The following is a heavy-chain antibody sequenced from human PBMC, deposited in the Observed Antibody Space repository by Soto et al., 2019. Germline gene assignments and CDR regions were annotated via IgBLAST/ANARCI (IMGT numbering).Heavy chain of an antibody. CDR3: AKGRGGSGSLTPRVDF. CDR1: EFTFNNYA. J-gene: IGHJ4*02. Sequence: EVQLLESGGGLVQPGGSLGLSCAASEFTFNNYAMTWVRQAPEKGLEWVSDISAGGDTPSYADSVKGRFTVSRDFSKNTLYLQMSSLRAEDTALYYCAKGRGGSGSLTPRVDFWGQGTLVTVSS. D-gene: IGHD3-10*01. CDR2: ISAGGDTP. V-gene: IGHV3-23*01.